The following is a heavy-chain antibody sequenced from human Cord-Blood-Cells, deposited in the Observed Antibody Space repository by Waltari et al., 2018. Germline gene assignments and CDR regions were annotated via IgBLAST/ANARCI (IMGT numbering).Heavy chain of an antibody. CDR1: GGSFSGYY. Sequence: QVQLQQWGAGLLKPSETLSLTCAVYGGSFSGYYWSWIRQPPGKGLEWIGEINHSGSTNSNPSLKSRVTISVDTSKNQFSLKLSSVTAADTAGYYCARISPWDQLLSYNWFDPWGQGTLVTVSS. CDR3: ARISPWDQLLSYNWFDP. J-gene: IGHJ5*02. D-gene: IGHD2-2*01. CDR2: INHSGST. V-gene: IGHV4-34*01.